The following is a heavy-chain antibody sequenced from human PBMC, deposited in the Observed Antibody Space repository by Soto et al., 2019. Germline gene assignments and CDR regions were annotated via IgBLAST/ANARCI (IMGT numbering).Heavy chain of an antibody. Sequence: SETLSLTCTVSGGSISSGGYYWSWIRQHPGKGLEWIGYIYYSGSTYYNPSLKSRVTISVDTSKNQFSLKLSSVTAADTAVYYCAGAGGYDILTGYMYYYYGMDVWGQGTTVTVS. CDR1: GGSISSGGYY. D-gene: IGHD3-9*01. V-gene: IGHV4-31*03. J-gene: IGHJ6*02. CDR3: AGAGGYDILTGYMYYYYGMDV. CDR2: IYYSGST.